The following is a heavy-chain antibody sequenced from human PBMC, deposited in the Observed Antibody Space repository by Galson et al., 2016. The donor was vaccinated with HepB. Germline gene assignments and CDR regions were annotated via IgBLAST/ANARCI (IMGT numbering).Heavy chain of an antibody. J-gene: IGHJ4*02. CDR1: GFTFSSYG. CDR2: IWYDGGNK. V-gene: IGHV3-33*01. Sequence: SLRLSCAASGFTFSSYGMHWVRQAPGKGLEWVAVIWYDGGNKYYADSVKGRFTISRDNSKNTLYLQMNSLRAEDTAVYYCARRAGSSWYSDYWGQGTLVTVSS. CDR3: ARRAGSSWYSDY. D-gene: IGHD6-13*01.